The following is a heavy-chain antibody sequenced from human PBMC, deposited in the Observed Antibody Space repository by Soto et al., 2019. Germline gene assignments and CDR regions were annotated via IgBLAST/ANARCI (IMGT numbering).Heavy chain of an antibody. CDR3: AKDFIPMNGVYDAFHI. Sequence: EVQLLESGGGLVQPGGSLEISCGASGFRFSNYAMSWVRQAPGKGPEWVSSVGGSNSDTDYADSVKGRFTISRGNSKNTLYLQMNSLSAEDTAIYFCAKDFIPMNGVYDAFHIWGQGTKVTVSS. CDR1: GFRFSNYA. V-gene: IGHV3-23*01. D-gene: IGHD2-8*01. CDR2: VGGSNSDT. J-gene: IGHJ3*02.